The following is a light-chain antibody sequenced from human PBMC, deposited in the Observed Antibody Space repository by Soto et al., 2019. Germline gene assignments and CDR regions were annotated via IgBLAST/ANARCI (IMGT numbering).Light chain of an antibody. CDR3: NSYTYTNALPV. CDR2: GVT. V-gene: IGLV2-14*01. Sequence: QSALTQPASVSGSPGQSITISCTGASGDFGNHNYVSWYQQHPGKAPQLLIFGVTNRPSGVSNRFSASKSGNTASLTISGLQADDEAEYYCNSYTYTNALPVFGTGTMVAVL. J-gene: IGLJ1*01. CDR1: SGDFGNHNY.